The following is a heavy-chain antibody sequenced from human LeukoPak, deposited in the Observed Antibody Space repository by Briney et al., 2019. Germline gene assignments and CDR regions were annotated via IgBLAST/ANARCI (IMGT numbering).Heavy chain of an antibody. J-gene: IGHJ4*02. CDR2: ITGDCNYI. V-gene: IGHV3-21*01. Sequence: AGSLRLSCAASGFTFNDYTMTWVRQAPGKGLEWVSSITGDCNYIFYADSVKGRFTISRDNAQNSLFLELNSLRGEDTAVYYCARERNFYYFDYWGQGALVTVSS. D-gene: IGHD3-3*01. CDR3: ARERNFYYFDY. CDR1: GFTFNDYT.